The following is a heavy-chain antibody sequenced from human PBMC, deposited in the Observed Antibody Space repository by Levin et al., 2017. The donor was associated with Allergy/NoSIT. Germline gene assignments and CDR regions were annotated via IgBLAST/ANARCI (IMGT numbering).Heavy chain of an antibody. Sequence: GESLKISCAASGFTFSSYSMNWVRQAPGKGLEWVSSISSSSSYIYYADSVKGRFTISRDNAKNSLYLQMNSLRAEDTAVYYCARVPGRDVDTAMAEDAFDIWGQGTMVTVSS. CDR1: GFTFSSYS. CDR2: ISSSSSYI. CDR3: ARVPGRDVDTAMAEDAFDI. D-gene: IGHD5-18*01. V-gene: IGHV3-21*01. J-gene: IGHJ3*02.